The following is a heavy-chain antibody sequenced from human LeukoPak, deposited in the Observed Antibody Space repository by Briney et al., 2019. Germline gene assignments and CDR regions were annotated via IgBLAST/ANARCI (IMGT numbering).Heavy chain of an antibody. V-gene: IGHV3-43*02. CDR3: AKILGITIFGVVGAHAFDI. CDR1: GXTFDEYA. Sequence: GGSLRLSCAASGXTFDEYAMHWGRQAPGKGLEWVSLISGDGGSTYYADSVKGRFTISRDNSKNSLYLQMNSLRTEDTALYYCAKILGITIFGVVGAHAFDIWGQGTMVTVSS. D-gene: IGHD3-3*01. J-gene: IGHJ3*02. CDR2: ISGDGGST.